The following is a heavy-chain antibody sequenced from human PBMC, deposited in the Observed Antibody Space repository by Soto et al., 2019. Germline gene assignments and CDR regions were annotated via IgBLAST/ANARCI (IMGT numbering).Heavy chain of an antibody. CDR1: GGSFSGYY. Sequence: SETLSLTCAVYGGSFSGYYWSWIRQPPGKGLEWIGEINHSGSTNYNPSLKSRVTISVDTSKNQFSLKLSSVTAADTAVYYCARGPLPGIAAAGSGGMDVWGQGTTVTVSS. J-gene: IGHJ6*02. CDR2: INHSGST. D-gene: IGHD6-13*01. V-gene: IGHV4-34*01. CDR3: ARGPLPGIAAAGSGGMDV.